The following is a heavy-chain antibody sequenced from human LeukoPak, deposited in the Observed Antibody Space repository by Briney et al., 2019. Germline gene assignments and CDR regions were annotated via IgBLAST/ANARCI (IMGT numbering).Heavy chain of an antibody. Sequence: GGSLSLSCVASGFTFTGHSMHWVRQAPGKGLEWVAVAGNDEKTKFYADSLKGRFTISRDNSKNTLYLQMNSLRDEDTAVYYCARERQAGGTPFDYWGQGSLVTVSS. J-gene: IGHJ4*02. CDR1: GFTFTGHS. V-gene: IGHV3-30*04. CDR2: AGNDEKTK. D-gene: IGHD1-26*01. CDR3: ARERQAGGTPFDY.